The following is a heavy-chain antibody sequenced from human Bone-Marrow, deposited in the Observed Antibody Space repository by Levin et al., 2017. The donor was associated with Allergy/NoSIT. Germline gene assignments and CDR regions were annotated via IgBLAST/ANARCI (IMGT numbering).Heavy chain of an antibody. D-gene: IGHD2-21*01. CDR2: ISGSGNNI. Sequence: GESLKISCAASGFTFNSYALSWVRQAPGKGLEWVSAISGSGNNIYYADSVRGRFTISRDNSKNTLDLQLNSLTAEDTAVYYCAKWASYCGGDCYWFAPFDCWGQGALVTVSS. V-gene: IGHV3-23*01. J-gene: IGHJ4*02. CDR1: GFTFNSYA. CDR3: AKWASYCGGDCYWFAPFDC.